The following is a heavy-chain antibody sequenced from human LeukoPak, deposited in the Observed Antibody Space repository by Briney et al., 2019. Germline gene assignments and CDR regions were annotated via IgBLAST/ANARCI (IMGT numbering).Heavy chain of an antibody. J-gene: IGHJ4*02. D-gene: IGHD3-22*01. CDR3: AREEREEFYYDSSGYFIDY. CDR2: IRSKANSYAT. V-gene: IGHV3-73*01. Sequence: PGGSLRLSCAASGFTFSGSAMHWVRQASGKGLEWVGRIRSKANSYATAYAASVKGRFTISRDDSKNTAYLQMNSLKTEDTAVYYCAREEREEFYYDSSGYFIDYWGQGTLVTVSS. CDR1: GFTFSGSA.